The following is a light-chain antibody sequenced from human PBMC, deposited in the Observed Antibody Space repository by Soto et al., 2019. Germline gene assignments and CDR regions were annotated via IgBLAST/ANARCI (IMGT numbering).Light chain of an antibody. CDR1: QTVGSAY. J-gene: IGKJ1*01. CDR3: QQYGSSRWS. CDR2: GTS. V-gene: IGKV3-20*01. Sequence: EIVLTQPPGTLSLSPGDRASLSCRASQTVGSAYLAWYQHKPGQAPRLLIFGTSSRATGIPDRFSGSGSGTDFTLTISRLAPEDFAVYYCQQYGSSRWSFGQGTKVEAK.